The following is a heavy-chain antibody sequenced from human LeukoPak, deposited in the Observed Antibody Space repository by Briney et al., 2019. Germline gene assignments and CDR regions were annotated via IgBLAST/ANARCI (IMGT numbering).Heavy chain of an antibody. D-gene: IGHD3-9*01. CDR2: IRYDGSNK. CDR3: ATTFDWLLFLDV. V-gene: IGHV3-30*02. CDR1: GFTFSSYG. J-gene: IGHJ6*04. Sequence: LPGGSLRLSCAASGFTFSSYGMHWVRQAPGKGLEWVAFIRYDGSNKYYADSVKGRFTISRDNAKNTLYLQMNSLRAEDTAVYYCATTFDWLLFLDVWGKGTTVTVSS.